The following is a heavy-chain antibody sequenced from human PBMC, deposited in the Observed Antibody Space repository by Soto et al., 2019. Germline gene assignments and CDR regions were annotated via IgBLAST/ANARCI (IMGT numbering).Heavy chain of an antibody. Sequence: EVQLLESGGGLVQPGGSLRLSCAASGFTFSSYAMSWVRQAPGKGLEWVSTISGSGGSTYYADSVKGRFTISRDNSKNTLYLQMNSLRAEDTAVYYCANRAVGDFWSGYFYYFDYWCQGTLVTVSS. CDR3: ANRAVGDFWSGYFYYFDY. D-gene: IGHD3-3*01. CDR2: ISGSGGST. CDR1: GFTFSSYA. J-gene: IGHJ4*02. V-gene: IGHV3-23*01.